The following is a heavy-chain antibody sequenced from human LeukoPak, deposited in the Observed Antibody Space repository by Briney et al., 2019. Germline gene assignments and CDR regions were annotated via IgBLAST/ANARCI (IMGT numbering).Heavy chain of an antibody. CDR2: IYYSGST. J-gene: IGHJ4*02. CDR1: GGSISSSSYY. Sequence: PSETLSLTCTVSGGSISSSSYYWGWIRQPPGKGLEWIGSIYYSGSTYYNPSLKSRVTISVDTSKNQFSLKLSSVTAADTAVYYCARAAAAVPHFIDYWGQGTLVTVSS. V-gene: IGHV4-39*07. CDR3: ARAAAAVPHFIDY. D-gene: IGHD6-13*01.